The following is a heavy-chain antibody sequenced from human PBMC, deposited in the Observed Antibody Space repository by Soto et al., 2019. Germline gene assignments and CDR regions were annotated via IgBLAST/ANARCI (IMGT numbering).Heavy chain of an antibody. J-gene: IGHJ3*02. V-gene: IGHV1-69*13. CDR1: GGTFSSYA. CDR2: IIPIFGTA. Sequence: GASVKVSCKASGGTFSSYAISWVRQAPGQVLERMGGIIPIFGTANYAQKFQGRVTITADESTSTAYMQLSSLISEDTAVYYCARVKWEDSPSHDDAFDIWGQGTMVTVSS. CDR3: ARVKWEDSPSHDDAFDI. D-gene: IGHD1-26*01.